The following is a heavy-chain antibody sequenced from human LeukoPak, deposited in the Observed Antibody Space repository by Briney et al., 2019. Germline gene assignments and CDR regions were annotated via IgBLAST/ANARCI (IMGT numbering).Heavy chain of an antibody. CDR2: IWYDGSNK. CDR1: GFTFSSYW. Sequence: GGSLRLSCAASGFTFSSYWMTWVRQAPGKGLEWVAVIWYDGSNKYYADSVKGRFTISRDNSKNTLYLQMNSLRAEDTAVYYCARDIRRLLNYGMDVWGQGTTVTVSS. J-gene: IGHJ6*02. V-gene: IGHV3-33*08. CDR3: ARDIRRLLNYGMDV. D-gene: IGHD2-21*01.